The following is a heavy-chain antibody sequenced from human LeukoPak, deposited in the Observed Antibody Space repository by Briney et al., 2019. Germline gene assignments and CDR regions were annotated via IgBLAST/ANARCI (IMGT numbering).Heavy chain of an antibody. Sequence: PSETLSLTCTVSGGSISGYFWSWIRQPAGKGLEWIGRIHDNGDSNHNPSLKSRVTMALDTSGNQVSLKLTSVTAADTAIYYCARADRLHGGPYLIGPWGQGTLVTVSS. J-gene: IGHJ5*02. D-gene: IGHD2-21*01. CDR1: GGSISGYF. CDR2: IHDNGDS. V-gene: IGHV4-4*07. CDR3: ARADRLHGGPYLIGP.